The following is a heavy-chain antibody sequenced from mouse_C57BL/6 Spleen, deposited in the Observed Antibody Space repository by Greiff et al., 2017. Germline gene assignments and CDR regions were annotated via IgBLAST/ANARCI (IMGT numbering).Heavy chain of an antibody. CDR3: AREGGYGNYVFAY. CDR2: IYPGDGDT. D-gene: IGHD2-1*01. V-gene: IGHV1-82*01. CDR1: GYAFSSSW. J-gene: IGHJ3*01. Sequence: QVQLKESGPELVKPGASVKISCKASGYAFSSSWMNWVKQRPGKGLEWIGRIYPGDGDTNYNGKFKGKATLTADKSSSTAYMQLSSLTSEDSAVYFCAREGGYGNYVFAYWGQGTLVTVSA.